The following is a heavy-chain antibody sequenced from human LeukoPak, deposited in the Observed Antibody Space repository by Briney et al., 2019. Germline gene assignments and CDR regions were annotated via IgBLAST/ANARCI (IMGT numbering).Heavy chain of an antibody. J-gene: IGHJ5*02. CDR3: ARDNSIADRGWWFDP. D-gene: IGHD4-23*01. CDR1: GYIFTNHY. V-gene: IGHV1-46*01. Sequence: GASVKVSCKSSGYIFTNHYMHWVRQAPGQGLEWMGLINPSGISTLYAEKFRGRFIMTRDMSTATDYMELSSLRSEDTAVYYCARDNSIADRGWWFDPWGQGTLVTVSS. CDR2: INPSGIST.